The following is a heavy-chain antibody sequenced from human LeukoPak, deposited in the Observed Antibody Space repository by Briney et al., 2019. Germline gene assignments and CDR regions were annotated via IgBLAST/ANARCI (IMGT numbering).Heavy chain of an antibody. J-gene: IGHJ4*02. CDR2: IYYSGST. Sequence: PSETLSLTCTVSGGSISSSSYYWGWIRQPPGKGLEWIGSIYYSGSTYYNPSLKSRVTISVDTSKNQFSLKLSSVTAADTAVYYCASSFHYYYGSGSRYFDYWGQGTLVTVSS. D-gene: IGHD3-10*01. CDR3: ASSFHYYYGSGSRYFDY. CDR1: GGSISSSSYY. V-gene: IGHV4-39*01.